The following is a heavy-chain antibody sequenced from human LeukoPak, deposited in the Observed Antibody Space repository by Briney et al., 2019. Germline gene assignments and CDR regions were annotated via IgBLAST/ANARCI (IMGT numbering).Heavy chain of an antibody. CDR2: ISAYTDST. Sequence: ASVKASCKASGYTFTSYGISWVRQAPGRVLEWMGWISAYTDSTNYAQKLQGRVTMTTDTFTRTDYRELRSLRSDDTAVYYCARGGYCSGGSCSVDYWGQGTLVTVSS. D-gene: IGHD2-15*01. CDR3: ARGGYCSGGSCSVDY. CDR1: GYTFTSYG. V-gene: IGHV1-18*01. J-gene: IGHJ4*02.